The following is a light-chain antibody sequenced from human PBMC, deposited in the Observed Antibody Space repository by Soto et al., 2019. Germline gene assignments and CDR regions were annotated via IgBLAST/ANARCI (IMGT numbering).Light chain of an antibody. CDR3: QQYGSSPLT. Sequence: EIVLTQSPGTLPLSPGERATLSSRASQSVSSSYLAWYQQKPGQAPRLLIYGAPRRATGIPGRFSGSGSGTDFTLTISRLEAEDFAVYYCQQYGSSPLTFGGGTKVEIK. CDR1: QSVSSSY. CDR2: GAP. V-gene: IGKV3-20*01. J-gene: IGKJ4*01.